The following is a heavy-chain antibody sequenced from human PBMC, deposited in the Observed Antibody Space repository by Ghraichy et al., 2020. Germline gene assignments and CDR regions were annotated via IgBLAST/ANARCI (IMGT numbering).Heavy chain of an antibody. D-gene: IGHD2-2*01. V-gene: IGHV4-34*01. Sequence: SETLSLTCAVYGGSFSGYYWSWIRQPPGKGLEWIGEINHSGSTNYNPSLKSRVTISVDTSKNQFSLKLSSVTAADTAVYYCARAVLMRGASTVWGKGTTVTVSS. CDR3: ARAVLMRGASTV. CDR1: GGSFSGYY. J-gene: IGHJ6*04. CDR2: INHSGST.